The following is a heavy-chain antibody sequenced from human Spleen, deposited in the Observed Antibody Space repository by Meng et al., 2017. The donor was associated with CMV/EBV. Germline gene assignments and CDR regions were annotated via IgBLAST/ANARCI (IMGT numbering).Heavy chain of an antibody. D-gene: IGHD5-24*01. CDR2: IRSKANSYAT. Sequence: GESLKISCAASGFTFSGSAMHWVRQASGKGLEWVGRIRSKANSYATAYAASVKGRFTISRDDSKNTAYLQMNSLRAEDTAVYYCAKDYRDGYNNDWYYFDYWGQGTLVTVSS. J-gene: IGHJ4*02. V-gene: IGHV3-73*01. CDR1: GFTFSGSA. CDR3: AKDYRDGYNNDWYYFDY.